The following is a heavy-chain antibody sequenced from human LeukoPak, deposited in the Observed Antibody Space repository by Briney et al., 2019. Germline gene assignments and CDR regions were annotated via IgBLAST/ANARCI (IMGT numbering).Heavy chain of an antibody. Sequence: GGSLRLSCAASGFTFSSYWMHWVRQAPGKGRVWVSRINSDGSSKSYADSVKGRFTISRDNAKNTLYLQMNSLRAEDTAVYYCAVAGSSDYYFDYWGQGTLVTVSS. CDR2: INSDGSSK. CDR1: GFTFSSYW. V-gene: IGHV3-74*01. J-gene: IGHJ4*02. CDR3: AVAGSSDYYFDY. D-gene: IGHD6-19*01.